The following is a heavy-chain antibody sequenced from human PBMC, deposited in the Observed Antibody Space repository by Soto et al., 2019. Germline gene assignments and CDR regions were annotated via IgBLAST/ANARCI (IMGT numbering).Heavy chain of an antibody. CDR3: AKVSHILTGSYDY. D-gene: IGHD3-9*01. CDR2: ISWNSGSI. Sequence: PGGSLRLSCAASGFTFDDYAMHWVRQAPGKGLEWVSGISWNSGSIGYADSVKGRFTISRDNAKNSLYLQMNSLRAEDTALYYCAKVSHILTGSYDYWGRGTLVTVSS. CDR1: GFTFDDYA. V-gene: IGHV3-9*01. J-gene: IGHJ4*02.